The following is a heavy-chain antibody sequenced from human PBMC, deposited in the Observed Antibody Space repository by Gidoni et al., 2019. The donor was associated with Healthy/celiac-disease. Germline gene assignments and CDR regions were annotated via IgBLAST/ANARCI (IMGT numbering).Heavy chain of an antibody. CDR2: ISGSGGST. D-gene: IGHD6-13*01. CDR1: GFTFSSYA. CDR3: ASLSSSWGGATPYFDL. V-gene: IGHV3-23*01. Sequence: GSLRLSCAASGFTFSSYAMSWVRQAPGKGLEWVSAISGSGGSTYYADSVKGRFTISRDNSKNTLYLQMNSLRAEDTAVYYCASLSSSWGGATPYFDLWGRGTLVTVSS. J-gene: IGHJ2*01.